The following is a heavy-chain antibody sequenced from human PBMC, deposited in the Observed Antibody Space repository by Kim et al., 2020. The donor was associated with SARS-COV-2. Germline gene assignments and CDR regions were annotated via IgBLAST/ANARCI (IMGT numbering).Heavy chain of an antibody. D-gene: IGHD6-13*01. CDR3: ARDHRAAAGRYYYYYYGMDV. CDR2: IYYSGST. V-gene: IGHV4-59*13. CDR1: GGSISSYY. J-gene: IGHJ6*02. Sequence: SETLSLTCTVSGGSISSYYWSWIRQPPGKGLEWIGYIYYSGSTNYNPSLKSRVTISVDTSKNQFSLKLSSVTAADTAVYYCARDHRAAAGRYYYYYYGMDVWGQGTTVTVSS.